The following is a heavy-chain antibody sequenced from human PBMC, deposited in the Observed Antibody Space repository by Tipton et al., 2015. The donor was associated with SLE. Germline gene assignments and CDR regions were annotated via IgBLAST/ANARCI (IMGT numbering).Heavy chain of an antibody. CDR1: GFTFMSSV. CDR2: ISYLGTDK. V-gene: IGHV3-30*04. Sequence: RSLRLSCAASGFTFMSSVMHWVRQAPGKGLEWVAHISYLGTDKNYADSVKGRFTISRDNSKNTIYLQMDSLRTEDTAVYYCARGPLPISATGADYFDYWGQGTLVTVS. J-gene: IGHJ4*02. D-gene: IGHD2-8*02. CDR3: ARGPLPISATGADYFDY.